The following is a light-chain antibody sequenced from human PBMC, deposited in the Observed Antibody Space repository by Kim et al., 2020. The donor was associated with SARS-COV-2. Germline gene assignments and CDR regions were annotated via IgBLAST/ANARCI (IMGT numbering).Light chain of an antibody. J-gene: IGLJ2*01. CDR3: QAWDSSTACVV. CDR1: KLGDKY. CDR2: QDS. Sequence: PGQTASITCSGDKLGDKYACWYQQKPGQSPVLVIYQDSKRPSGIPERFSGSNSGNTATLTISGTQAMDEADYYCQAWDSSTACVVFGGGTQLTV. V-gene: IGLV3-1*01.